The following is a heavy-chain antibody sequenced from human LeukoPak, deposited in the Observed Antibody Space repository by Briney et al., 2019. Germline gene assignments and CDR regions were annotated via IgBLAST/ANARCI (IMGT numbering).Heavy chain of an antibody. Sequence: PGGSLRLSCAASGFTFSSYWMSWVRQAPGKGLEWVASIKQDGSEKYSVDSVKGRFTISRDNAKNSLYLQMNSLRTEDTAVYYCARDVRGSVTSYFYYYMDVWGKGTTVTVSS. CDR1: GFTFSSYW. CDR2: IKQDGSEK. D-gene: IGHD5-18*01. J-gene: IGHJ6*03. V-gene: IGHV3-7*01. CDR3: ARDVRGSVTSYFYYYMDV.